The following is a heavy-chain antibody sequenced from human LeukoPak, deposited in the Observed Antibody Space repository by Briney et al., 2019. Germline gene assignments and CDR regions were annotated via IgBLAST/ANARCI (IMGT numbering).Heavy chain of an antibody. J-gene: IGHJ4*02. CDR1: GGTFSSYA. V-gene: IGHV1-69*13. CDR3: AKDQHRPRSSGWYYYFDH. CDR2: IIPIFGTA. Sequence: ASVKVSCKASGGTFSSYAISWVRQAPGQGLEWMGGIIPIFGTANYAQKFQGRVTITADESTSTAYMELSSLRAEDTAVYFCAKDQHRPRSSGWYYYFDHWGQGTLVTVSS. D-gene: IGHD6-19*01.